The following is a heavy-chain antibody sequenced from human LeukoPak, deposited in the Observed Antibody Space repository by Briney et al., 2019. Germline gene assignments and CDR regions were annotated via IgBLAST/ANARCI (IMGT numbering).Heavy chain of an antibody. Sequence: GGSLRLSCAASGFTFSSYGMSWVRQAPGKGLEWVSAISGSGGSTYYADSVKGRFTISRDNSKNTLYLQINSLRAEDTAVYYCAKAPDYYDSSGYYRHWGQGTLVTVSS. CDR2: ISGSGGST. CDR1: GFTFSSYG. CDR3: AKAPDYYDSSGYYRH. V-gene: IGHV3-23*01. J-gene: IGHJ4*02. D-gene: IGHD3-22*01.